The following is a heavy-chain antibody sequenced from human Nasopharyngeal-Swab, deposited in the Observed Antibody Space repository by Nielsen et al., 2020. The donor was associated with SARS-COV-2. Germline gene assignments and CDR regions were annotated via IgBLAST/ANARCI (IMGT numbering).Heavy chain of an antibody. CDR1: GGSINYNSYH. J-gene: IGHJ1*01. CDR3: GYCSTTFCYGAYFHH. Sequence: SETLSLTCTVSGGSINYNSYHWGWIRQPPGKGLEWIGSIYYIGKTYYNPSLKSRVTISVDTSKNQFALKLSSVTAADTAMYYCGYCSTTFCYGAYFHHWGQGTLVTVSS. CDR2: IYYIGKT. V-gene: IGHV4-39*01. D-gene: IGHD2-2*01.